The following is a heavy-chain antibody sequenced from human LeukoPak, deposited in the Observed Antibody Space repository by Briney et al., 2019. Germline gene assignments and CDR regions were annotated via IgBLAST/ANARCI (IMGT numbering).Heavy chain of an antibody. CDR3: ARLGLYSGSYYWFDP. CDR1: GYSFNSYW. V-gene: IGHV5-51*01. J-gene: IGHJ5*02. D-gene: IGHD1-26*01. Sequence: GESLKISCKGSGYSFNSYWIGWVRQMPGKGLEWMGIIYPGDSDTRYSPSFQGQVTISADKSISTAYLQWSSLKASDTAMYYCARLGLYSGSYYWFDPWGQGTLVTVSS. CDR2: IYPGDSDT.